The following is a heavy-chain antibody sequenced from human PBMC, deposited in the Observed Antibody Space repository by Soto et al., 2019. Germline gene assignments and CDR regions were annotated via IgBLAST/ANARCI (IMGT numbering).Heavy chain of an antibody. Sequence: QVHLVESGGGVVQPGRSLRLSCAASGFTFSSYAMHWVRQAPGKGLEWVAVISYDGSNKYYADSVKGRFTISRDNSKNTLYLQMNSLRAEDTAVYYCARDRYSSGYYFDYWGQGTLVTVSS. CDR2: ISYDGSNK. J-gene: IGHJ4*02. V-gene: IGHV3-30-3*01. CDR1: GFTFSSYA. CDR3: ARDRYSSGYYFDY. D-gene: IGHD3-22*01.